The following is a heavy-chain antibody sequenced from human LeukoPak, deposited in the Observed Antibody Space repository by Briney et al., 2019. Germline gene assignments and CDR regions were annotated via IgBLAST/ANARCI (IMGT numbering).Heavy chain of an antibody. CDR3: ASTVSWYFDL. Sequence: SSQTLSLTCAVSGGSISSGGYSWSWIRQPPGKGLEWIGYIYYSGSTNYNPSLKSRVTISVDTSKNQFSLKLSSVTAADTAVYYCASTVSWYFDLWGRGTLVTVSS. CDR2: IYYSGST. D-gene: IGHD4-17*01. J-gene: IGHJ2*01. CDR1: GGSISSGGYS. V-gene: IGHV4-30-4*07.